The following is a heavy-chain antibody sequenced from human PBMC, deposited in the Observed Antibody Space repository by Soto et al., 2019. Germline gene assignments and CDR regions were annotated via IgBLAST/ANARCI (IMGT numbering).Heavy chain of an antibody. Sequence: ASVKVSCKASGYTFTSYGISWVRQAPGQGLEWMGWISAYNGNTNYAQKLQGRVTMTIDTSTSTAYMELRSLRSDDTAVYYCARVSYYYDSSGYYSPYYYYGMDVWGQGTTVTVSS. CDR3: ARVSYYYDSSGYYSPYYYYGMDV. J-gene: IGHJ6*02. CDR2: ISAYNGNT. D-gene: IGHD3-22*01. V-gene: IGHV1-18*04. CDR1: GYTFTSYG.